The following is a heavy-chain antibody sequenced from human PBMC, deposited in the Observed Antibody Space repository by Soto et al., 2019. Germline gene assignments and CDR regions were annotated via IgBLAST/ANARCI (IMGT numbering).Heavy chain of an antibody. CDR3: ARGQSSTYHY. CDR2: MNPNSGYT. J-gene: IGHJ4*02. CDR1: GYTFSDYD. D-gene: IGHD6-13*01. Sequence: QVQLVQSGAEVKRPGASVKVSCRASGYTFSDYDINWVRQATGQGLEWIGWMNPNSGYTGYAQKFQGRVSMTRHTSISTAYMELSSLTSDDMAVYYCARGQSSTYHYWGQGTLVTVSS. V-gene: IGHV1-8*01.